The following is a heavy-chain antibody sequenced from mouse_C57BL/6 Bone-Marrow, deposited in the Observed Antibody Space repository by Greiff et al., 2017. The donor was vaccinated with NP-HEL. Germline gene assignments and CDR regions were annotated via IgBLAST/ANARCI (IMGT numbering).Heavy chain of an antibody. V-gene: IGHV1-82*01. CDR2: IYPGDGDT. Sequence: QVQLQQSGPELVKPGASVKISCKASGYAFSSSWMNWVKQRPGKGLEWIGRIYPGDGDTNYNGKFKGKATLTADKSSSTAYTQLSSLTSEDSAVYFCATTVVGFDYWGQGTTLTVSS. J-gene: IGHJ2*01. CDR3: ATTVVGFDY. D-gene: IGHD1-1*01. CDR1: GYAFSSSW.